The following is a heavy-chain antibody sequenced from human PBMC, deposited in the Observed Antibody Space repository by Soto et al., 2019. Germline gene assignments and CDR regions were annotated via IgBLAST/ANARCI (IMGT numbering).Heavy chain of an antibody. J-gene: IGHJ6*03. CDR1: GGSFSGYY. CDR2: INHSGST. CDR3: ARGGCSSTSCYYYYMDV. Sequence: SETLSLTCAVYGGSFSGYYWSWIRQPPGKGLEWIGEINHSGSTNYNPSLKSRVTISVDTSKNQFSLKLSSVTAADTAVYYCARGGCSSTSCYYYYMDVWGKGTTVTVSS. V-gene: IGHV4-34*01. D-gene: IGHD2-2*01.